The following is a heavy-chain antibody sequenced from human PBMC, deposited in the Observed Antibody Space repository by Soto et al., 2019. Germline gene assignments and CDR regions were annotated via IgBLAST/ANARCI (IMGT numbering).Heavy chain of an antibody. CDR2: IRSKAYGGTT. Sequence: EVQLVESGGGLVQPGRSLRLSCTTSGFTFGDYAMSWVRQAPGKGLEWLGFIRSKAYGGTTEYAASVKGRFSISRDDSKSIAYLQMSSLRTEDTAVYYCATSCGGGSCYRESPSWGQGTLVTVSS. J-gene: IGHJ5*02. V-gene: IGHV3-49*04. D-gene: IGHD2-15*01. CDR3: ATSCGGGSCYRESPS. CDR1: GFTFGDYA.